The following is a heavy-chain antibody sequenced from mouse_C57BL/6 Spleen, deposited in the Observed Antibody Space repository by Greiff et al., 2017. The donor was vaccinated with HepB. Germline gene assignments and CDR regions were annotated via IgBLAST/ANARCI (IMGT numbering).Heavy chain of an antibody. J-gene: IGHJ3*01. CDR3: ARAYYGSSYAWFSY. CDR1: GFTFSSYA. V-gene: IGHV5-4*01. Sequence: EVQVVESGGGLVKPGGSLKLSCAASGFTFSSYAMSWVRQTPEKRLEWVATISDGGSYTYYPDNVKGRFTISRDNAKNNLYLQMSHLKSEDTAMYYCARAYYGSSYAWFSYWGQGTLVTVSA. D-gene: IGHD1-1*01. CDR2: ISDGGSYT.